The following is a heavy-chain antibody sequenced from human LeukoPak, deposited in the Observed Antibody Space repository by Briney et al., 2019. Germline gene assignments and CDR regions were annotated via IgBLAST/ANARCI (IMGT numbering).Heavy chain of an antibody. Sequence: PGGSLRLSCAASGFSFSSYRMNWVRQAPGKGLEWVSSVSNSGDYIHYADSIKGRFTISRDSAKNSLYLQMNSLRAEDTAVYYCARLRYHDFWSGYWKYYYYMDVWGKGTTVTVSS. J-gene: IGHJ6*03. D-gene: IGHD3-3*01. CDR1: GFSFSSYR. V-gene: IGHV3-21*01. CDR2: VSNSGDYI. CDR3: ARLRYHDFWSGYWKYYYYMDV.